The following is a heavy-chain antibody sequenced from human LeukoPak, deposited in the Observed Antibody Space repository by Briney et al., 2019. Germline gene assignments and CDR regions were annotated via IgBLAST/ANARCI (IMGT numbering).Heavy chain of an antibody. CDR3: ARSRRYYDILTGYHNWFDP. J-gene: IGHJ5*02. CDR1: GFTVSSNY. V-gene: IGHV3-66*02. Sequence: GGSLRLSCVASGFTVSSNYMSWVRQAPGKGLEWVSVIYSGGSTYYADSVKGRFTISRDNSKNTLYLQMNSLRAEDTAVYYCARSRRYYDILTGYHNWFDPWGQGTLVTVSS. D-gene: IGHD3-9*01. CDR2: IYSGGST.